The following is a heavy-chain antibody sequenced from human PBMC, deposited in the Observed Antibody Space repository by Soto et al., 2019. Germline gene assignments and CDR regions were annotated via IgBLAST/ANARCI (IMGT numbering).Heavy chain of an antibody. J-gene: IGHJ6*02. Sequence: GGSLRLSCAASGFTFSSYAMSWVRQAPGKGLEWVSAISGSGGSTYYADSVKGQFTISRDNSKNTLYLQMNSLRADDTAVYYCASRYCSSTSCYTPPYYYGMDVWGQGTTVTVSS. CDR2: ISGSGGST. D-gene: IGHD2-2*02. CDR3: ASRYCSSTSCYTPPYYYGMDV. V-gene: IGHV3-23*01. CDR1: GFTFSSYA.